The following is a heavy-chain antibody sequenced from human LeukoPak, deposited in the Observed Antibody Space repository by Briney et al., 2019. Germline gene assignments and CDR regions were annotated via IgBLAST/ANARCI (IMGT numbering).Heavy chain of an antibody. CDR1: GFTFSSYA. J-gene: IGHJ4*02. D-gene: IGHD2-2*01. Sequence: PGGSLRLSCAASGFTFSSYAMSWVRQAPGKGLEWVSAISNSGDGTYYADSVKGRFTISRDNSKNTLYLQMNSLRAEDTAVYYCVKASAASCCDRGDYWGQGTLVTVSS. V-gene: IGHV3-23*01. CDR3: VKASAASCCDRGDY. CDR2: ISNSGDGT.